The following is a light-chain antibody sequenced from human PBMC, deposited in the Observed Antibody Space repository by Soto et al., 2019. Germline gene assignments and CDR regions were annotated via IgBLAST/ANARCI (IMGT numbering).Light chain of an antibody. CDR1: QSVSSW. J-gene: IGKJ5*01. CDR2: KAA. Sequence: DIQMTQSPSTLSASVGDRVIITCRASQSVSSWLAWYQHKPGKAPKLLIYKAASLESGVPSRCSGSGSGTEFNLTINSLQPDDFANYYCQQHRSYPGTFGQGTRLEIK. CDR3: QQHRSYPGT. V-gene: IGKV1-5*03.